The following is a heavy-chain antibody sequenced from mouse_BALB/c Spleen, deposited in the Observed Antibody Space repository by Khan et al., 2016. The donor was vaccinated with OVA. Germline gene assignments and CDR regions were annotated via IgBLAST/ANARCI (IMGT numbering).Heavy chain of an antibody. V-gene: IGHV3-2*02. CDR3: ARTARIKY. D-gene: IGHD1-2*01. J-gene: IGHJ2*01. Sequence: DVKLVESGPGLVKPSQSLSLTCTVTGYSITSGYGWNWIRQFPGNKLEWMGYISYSGSTNYNPSLTRRISITRHTSKNQFFLQLNSVTTEDTATYYWARTARIKYWGQGTTLTVSS. CDR2: ISYSGST. CDR1: GYSITSGYG.